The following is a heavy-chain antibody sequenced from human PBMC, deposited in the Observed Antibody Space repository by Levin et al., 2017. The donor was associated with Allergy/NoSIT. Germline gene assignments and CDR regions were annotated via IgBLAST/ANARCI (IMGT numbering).Heavy chain of an antibody. CDR3: SRGRELDY. Sequence: SETLSLTCTVSGDSISNFYWSWIRQPPGKGLEWIGYIYYIGSTNYNPSLKSRVTISVDTSKNQFSLKLSSVTAADTAVYYCSRGRELDYWGQGTLVTVSS. D-gene: IGHD3-10*01. CDR2: IYYIGST. J-gene: IGHJ4*02. V-gene: IGHV4-59*01. CDR1: GDSISNFY.